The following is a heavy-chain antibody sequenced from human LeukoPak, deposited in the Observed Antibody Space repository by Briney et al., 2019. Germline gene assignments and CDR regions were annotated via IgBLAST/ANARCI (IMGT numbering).Heavy chain of an antibody. Sequence: ASVKVSCKASGYIFTGYDIHWLRQAPGQGLEWMGRINPNTGGTDYAQKFQGRVTMTRDTSLSTADMELRRLGSDDTAVYYCARAQYRLLPDYWGQGTLVTVSS. J-gene: IGHJ4*02. V-gene: IGHV1-2*06. D-gene: IGHD3-22*01. CDR3: ARAQYRLLPDY. CDR2: INPNTGGT. CDR1: GYIFTGYD.